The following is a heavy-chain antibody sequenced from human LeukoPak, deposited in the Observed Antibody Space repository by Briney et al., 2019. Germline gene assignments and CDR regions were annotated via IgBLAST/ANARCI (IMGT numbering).Heavy chain of an antibody. CDR3: ARSGSGGFLYYFDY. CDR2: ISAKGGST. D-gene: IGHD2-15*01. V-gene: IGHV3-64*01. Sequence: GGSLRLSCAASGFTFSSYAMHWVRQAPGKGLEFVSAISAKGGSTYYANSVKGRFTISRDNSENTLYLQMGSLRAEDMAVYYCARSGSGGFLYYFDYWGQGTLVTVSS. J-gene: IGHJ4*02. CDR1: GFTFSSYA.